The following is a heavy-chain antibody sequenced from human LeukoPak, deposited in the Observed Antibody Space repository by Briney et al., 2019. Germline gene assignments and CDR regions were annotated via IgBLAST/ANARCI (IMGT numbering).Heavy chain of an antibody. CDR2: INHSGST. V-gene: IGHV4-34*01. CDR3: AGASSPNNWFDP. J-gene: IGHJ5*02. CDR1: GGSFSGYY. Sequence: ASETLSLTCAVYGGSFSGYYWSWIRQPPGRGLEWIGEINHSGSTNYNPSLKSRVTISVDTSKNQFSLKLSSVTAADTAVYYCAGASSPNNWFDPWGQGTLVTVSS.